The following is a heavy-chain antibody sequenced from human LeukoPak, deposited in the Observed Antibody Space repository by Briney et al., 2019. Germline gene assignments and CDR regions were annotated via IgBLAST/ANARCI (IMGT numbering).Heavy chain of an antibody. J-gene: IGHJ4*02. V-gene: IGHV4-59*01. CDR1: GGSISSYY. D-gene: IGHD1-26*01. Sequence: SETLSLTCTVSGGSISSYYYSWIRQPPGKGLEWVGYIYYSGSTNYNPSLKSRVTISVDTSKNQFSLKLSSVTAADTAVYYCAREGGQYYFDYWGQGTLVTVSS. CDR3: AREGGQYYFDY. CDR2: IYYSGST.